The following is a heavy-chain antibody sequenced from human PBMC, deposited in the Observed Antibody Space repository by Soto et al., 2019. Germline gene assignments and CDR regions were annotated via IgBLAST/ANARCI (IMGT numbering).Heavy chain of an antibody. CDR2: ISSSSSYI. CDR1: GFTFSSYS. J-gene: IGHJ5*02. D-gene: IGHD2-2*01. CDR3: ARIAEYQLPQVIRFDP. V-gene: IGHV3-21*01. Sequence: GGSLRLSCAASGFTFSSYSMNWVRQAPGKGLEWVSSISSSSSYIYYADSVKGRFTISRDNAKNSLYLQMNSLRAEDTAVYYCARIAEYQLPQVIRFDPWGQGTLVTVSS.